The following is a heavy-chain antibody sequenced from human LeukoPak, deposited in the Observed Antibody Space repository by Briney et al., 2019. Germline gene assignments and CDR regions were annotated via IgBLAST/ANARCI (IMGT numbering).Heavy chain of an antibody. D-gene: IGHD5-12*01. CDR2: INPNSGGT. CDR3: ARDFGGYSGYDQNWFDP. V-gene: IGHV1-2*02. CDR1: GYTFTGYY. Sequence: ASVKVCCKASGYTFTGYYMHWVRQAPGQGLEWMGWINPNSGGTNYVQKFQGRVTMTRDTSISTAYMELSRLRSDDTAVYYCARDFGGYSGYDQNWFDPWGQGTLVTVSS. J-gene: IGHJ5*02.